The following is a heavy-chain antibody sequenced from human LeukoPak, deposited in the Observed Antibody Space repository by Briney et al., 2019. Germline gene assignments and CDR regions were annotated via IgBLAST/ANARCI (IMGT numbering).Heavy chain of an antibody. CDR1: GGSISGYN. Sequence: PSGALCLTCADPGGSISGYNWSWVRQPPGKGLEWIGRIYTSGSTNYNTYPKSRVTMLVDTSKNQYSLKLSSVTAADTAVYYCARDPIPGYSSGYNDYWGQGTMVTVPS. D-gene: IGHD6-19*01. V-gene: IGHV4-4*07. CDR3: ARDPIPGYSSGYNDY. CDR2: IYTSGST. J-gene: IGHJ4*02.